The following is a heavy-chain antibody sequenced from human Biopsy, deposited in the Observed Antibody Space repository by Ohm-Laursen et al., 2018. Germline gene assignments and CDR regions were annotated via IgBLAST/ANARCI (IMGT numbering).Heavy chain of an antibody. V-gene: IGHV4-61*01. J-gene: IGHJ4*02. Sequence: GTLSLTCTLSGYSIIPSGPENWSWIRQPPGQGLQYIGFINSGGNTNYNPSLRSRVTMSVDTSKNQFSLRLNSVTAADTAVYYCARGMRTTGWPYFDYWGQGILVTVSS. D-gene: IGHD2/OR15-2a*01. CDR3: ARGMRTTGWPYFDY. CDR1: GYSIIPSGPEN. CDR2: INSGGNT.